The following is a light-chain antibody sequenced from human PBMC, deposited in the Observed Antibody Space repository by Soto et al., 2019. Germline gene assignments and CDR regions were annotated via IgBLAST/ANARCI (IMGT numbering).Light chain of an antibody. V-gene: IGKV1-5*01. CDR1: QSISSW. Sequence: DLQMTQSPSTLSASVGDRVTITCRASQSISSWFAWYQQKPGKAPKLLIYDAPSLESGVPLRFSGSGSGTDFTLTISSLQPDDFATYYCQEYSSYSTFGGGTKVDIK. J-gene: IGKJ4*01. CDR2: DAP. CDR3: QEYSSYST.